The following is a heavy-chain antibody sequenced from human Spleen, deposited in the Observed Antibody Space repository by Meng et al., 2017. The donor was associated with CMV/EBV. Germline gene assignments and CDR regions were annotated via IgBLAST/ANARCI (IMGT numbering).Heavy chain of an antibody. J-gene: IGHJ6*02. D-gene: IGHD2-2*02. CDR2: ISGSSTYI. CDR3: ARDGRPDCTGTSCYSGYYYYGMDV. Sequence: MNWVRQAPGKGLEWVSSISGSSTYIYYADSVRGRFTISRDYAKNSLLLQMNSLRAEDTAVYYCARDGRPDCTGTSCYSGYYYYGMDVWGQGTTVTVSS. V-gene: IGHV3-21*01.